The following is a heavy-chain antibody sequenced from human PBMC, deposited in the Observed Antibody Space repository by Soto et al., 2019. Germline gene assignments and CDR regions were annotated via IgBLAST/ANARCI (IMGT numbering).Heavy chain of an antibody. J-gene: IGHJ5*02. CDR1: RAFINSGGFY. V-gene: IGHV4-31*03. CDR3: VRGGIAGHWFDP. Sequence: QVQLQESGPGLVKPTQTLSLTCSVSRAFINSGGFYYSWIRQPPGKGLEWLGYIFHSGSTLYNPSLRGRLTLSADTSRNQLSLYLTSVTAAYTAVYYCVRGGIAGHWFDPWGQGILVTVSS. CDR2: IFHSGST. D-gene: IGHD2-15*01.